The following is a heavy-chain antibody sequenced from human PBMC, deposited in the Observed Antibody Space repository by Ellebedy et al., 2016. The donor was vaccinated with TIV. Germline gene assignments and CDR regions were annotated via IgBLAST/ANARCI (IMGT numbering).Heavy chain of an antibody. CDR3: ARGGLGIGEF. CDR1: GFSFSTYW. J-gene: IGHJ4*02. Sequence: GGSLRLXCAASGFSFSTYWMSWVRQAPGKGLEWVANIKQDGSDKYYVDSVKGRFTISRDNAKNSLYLQMNSLRAEDTAVYYCARGGLGIGEFWGQGTLVTVSS. V-gene: IGHV3-7*01. CDR2: IKQDGSDK. D-gene: IGHD3-10*01.